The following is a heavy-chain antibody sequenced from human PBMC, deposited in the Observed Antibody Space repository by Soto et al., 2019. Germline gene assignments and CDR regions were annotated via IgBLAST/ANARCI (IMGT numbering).Heavy chain of an antibody. V-gene: IGHV3-74*01. J-gene: IGHJ6*02. CDR3: ARDQGYDVDYYYGMDV. Sequence: EVQLVESGGGLVQPGGSLRLSCAASGFTFSSYWMHLVRQAPGKGRVWVSRINSDGSSTSYADSVKGRFTISRDNAKNTLSLQMNSLRAEETAVSYCARDQGYDVDYYYGMDVWGQGTPVTVAS. CDR2: INSDGSST. D-gene: IGHD5-12*01. CDR1: GFTFSSYW.